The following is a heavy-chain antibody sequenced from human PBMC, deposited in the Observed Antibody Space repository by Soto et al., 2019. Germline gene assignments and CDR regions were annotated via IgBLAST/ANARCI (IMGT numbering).Heavy chain of an antibody. V-gene: IGHV4-59*01. D-gene: IGHD3-3*01. Sequence: SETLSLTCTVSGGSISSYYWSWIRQPPGKGLEWIGYIYYSGSTNYNPSLKSRVTISVDTSKNQFSLKLSSVTAADTAVYYCARLGGTYYDFWSGYYYWFDPWGQGTLVTVSS. CDR2: IYYSGST. CDR1: GGSISSYY. CDR3: ARLGGTYYDFWSGYYYWFDP. J-gene: IGHJ5*02.